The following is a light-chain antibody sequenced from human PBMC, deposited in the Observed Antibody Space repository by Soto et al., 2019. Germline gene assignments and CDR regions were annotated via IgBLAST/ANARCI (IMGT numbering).Light chain of an antibody. CDR2: DAS. J-gene: IGKJ4*01. CDR3: QQYGSTPLT. Sequence: EIVLTQSPDTLSLSPGERAILSCRASQSVRNNYLAWYQQKPGQAPRFLIYDASSRATGIPDRFSSSGSGTDFTLTISRLEPEDFAVYYCQQYGSTPLTFGGGTKVDIE. CDR1: QSVRNNY. V-gene: IGKV3-20*01.